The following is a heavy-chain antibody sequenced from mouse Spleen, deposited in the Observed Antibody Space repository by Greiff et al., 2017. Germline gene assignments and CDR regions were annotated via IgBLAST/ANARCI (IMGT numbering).Heavy chain of an antibody. V-gene: IGHV1-72*01. D-gene: IGHD1-3*01. CDR3: ARRRTSYWYFDV. Sequence: QVQLKQPGAELVKPGASVKLSCKASGYTFTSYWMHWVKQRPGRGLEWIGRIDPNSGGTKYNEKFKSKATLTVDKPSSTAYMQLSSLTSEDSAVYYCARRRTSYWYFDVWGTGTTVTVSS. CDR2: IDPNSGGT. J-gene: IGHJ1*03. CDR1: GYTFTSYW.